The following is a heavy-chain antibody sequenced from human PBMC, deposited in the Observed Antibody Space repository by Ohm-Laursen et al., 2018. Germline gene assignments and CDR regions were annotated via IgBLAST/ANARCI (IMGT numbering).Heavy chain of an antibody. J-gene: IGHJ4*02. V-gene: IGHV3-30*18. CDR3: AKGWQWLRG. Sequence: SLRLSCAASGFTFSSYGMHWVRQAPGKGLEWVAVISYDGSNKYYADSVKGRFTISRDNSKNTLYLQMNSLRAEDTAVYYCAKGWQWLRGWGQGTLVTVSS. D-gene: IGHD6-19*01. CDR1: GFTFSSYG. CDR2: ISYDGSNK.